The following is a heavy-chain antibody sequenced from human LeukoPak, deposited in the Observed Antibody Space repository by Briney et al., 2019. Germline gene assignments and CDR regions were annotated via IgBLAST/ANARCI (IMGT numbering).Heavy chain of an antibody. Sequence: PGGSLRLSCAASGFTFSSYWMHWVPQAPGKGLVWVSRINSDGRSTTYADSVKGRFTISRDNAKNTLYLQMNSLRAEDTAVYYCAREYYYDNYFDYWGQGTLVTVSS. CDR1: GFTFSSYW. D-gene: IGHD3-22*01. V-gene: IGHV3-74*01. CDR3: AREYYYDNYFDY. J-gene: IGHJ4*02. CDR2: INSDGRST.